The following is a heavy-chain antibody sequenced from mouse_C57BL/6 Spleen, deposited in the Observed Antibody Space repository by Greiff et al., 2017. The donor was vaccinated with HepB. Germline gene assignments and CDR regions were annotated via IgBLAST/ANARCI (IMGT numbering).Heavy chain of an antibody. CDR3: ARGATTVVDWFAY. Sequence: QQPGAELVKPGASVKLSCKASGYTFTSYWMHWVKQRPGQGLEWIGMIHPNSGSTNYNEKFKSKATLTVDKSSSTAYMQLSSLTSEDSAVYYCARGATTVVDWFAYWGQGTLVTVSA. CDR2: IHPNSGST. CDR1: GYTFTSYW. J-gene: IGHJ3*01. V-gene: IGHV1-64*01. D-gene: IGHD1-1*01.